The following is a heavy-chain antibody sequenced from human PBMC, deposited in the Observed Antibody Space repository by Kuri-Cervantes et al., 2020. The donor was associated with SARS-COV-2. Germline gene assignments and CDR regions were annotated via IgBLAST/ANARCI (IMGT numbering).Heavy chain of an antibody. V-gene: IGHV3-15*07. CDR1: GFTFNNAW. D-gene: IGHD3-16*01. CDR3: ATDLVSYGYYADY. CDR2: IYSQSHDGTT. Sequence: GGSLRLSCAASGFTFNNAWMNWVRQAPGKGLEWVGHIYSQSHDGTTDYAAPVKGRFIISRDDSRNTVHLQMNSLKIEDTGFYYCATDLVSYGYYADYWGQGTLVTVSS. J-gene: IGHJ4*02.